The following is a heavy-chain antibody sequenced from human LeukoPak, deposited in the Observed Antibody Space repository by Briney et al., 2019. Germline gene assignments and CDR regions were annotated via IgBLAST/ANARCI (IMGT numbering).Heavy chain of an antibody. V-gene: IGHV4-38-2*02. Sequence: SETLSLTCTVSGYSISSGYYWGWIRQPPGKGLEWIGSIYHSGNTYYNPSLKSRVTISVDTSKNQFSLKLSSVTAADTAVYYCASVFTPDLQLDYWGQGTLVTVSS. D-gene: IGHD1-14*01. CDR3: ASVFTPDLQLDY. CDR1: GYSISSGYY. CDR2: IYHSGNT. J-gene: IGHJ4*02.